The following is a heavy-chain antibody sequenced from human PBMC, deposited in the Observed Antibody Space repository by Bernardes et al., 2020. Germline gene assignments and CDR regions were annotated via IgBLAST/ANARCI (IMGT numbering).Heavy chain of an antibody. J-gene: IGHJ4*02. CDR1: GGTFSSYA. CDR2: IIPIFGTA. D-gene: IGHD5-18*01. CDR3: ARGDTAMPNYFDY. V-gene: IGHV1-69*06. Sequence: SVKVSCKASGGTFSSYAISWVRQAPGQGLEWMGGIIPIFGTANYAQKFQGRVTITADKSTSTAYMELSSLRSEDTAVYYCARGDTAMPNYFDYWGQGTLVTVSS.